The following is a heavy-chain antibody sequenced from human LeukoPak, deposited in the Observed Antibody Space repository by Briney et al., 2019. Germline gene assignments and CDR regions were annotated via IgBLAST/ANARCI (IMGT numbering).Heavy chain of an antibody. CDR1: GFTFSYYG. CDR2: ISYDGSNE. V-gene: IGHV3-30*18. CDR3: AKAYGGYESHYYYYGMDV. Sequence: GGSLRLSCAASGFTFSYYGMHWVRQAPGTGLEWVVVISYDGSNEYYADSVKGRFTISRDNSKNTLYLQMNSLRTEDTAVYYCAKAYGGYESHYYYYGMDVWGQGTTVTVSS. J-gene: IGHJ6*02. D-gene: IGHD5-12*01.